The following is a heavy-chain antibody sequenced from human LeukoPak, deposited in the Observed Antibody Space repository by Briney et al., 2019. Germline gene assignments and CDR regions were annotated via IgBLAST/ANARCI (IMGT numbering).Heavy chain of an antibody. D-gene: IGHD3-3*01. CDR1: GGTFSSYA. Sequence: ASVKVSCKASGGTFSSYAISWVRQAPGQGLEWMGGIIPIFGTANYAQKFQGRVTITADESTSTAYMELSSLRSEDTAVYYCARDQVTIFGVVTGDAFDIWGQGIMDTVSS. J-gene: IGHJ3*02. CDR2: IIPIFGTA. V-gene: IGHV1-69*13. CDR3: ARDQVTIFGVVTGDAFDI.